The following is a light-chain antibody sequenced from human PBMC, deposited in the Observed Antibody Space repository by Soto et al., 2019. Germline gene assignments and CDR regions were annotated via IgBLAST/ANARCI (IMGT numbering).Light chain of an antibody. J-gene: IGKJ1*01. CDR1: QSVSSS. CDR3: QQYNNWPPWT. Sequence: EMVVTLSPATLSVSPGTRPTLSCRAAQSVSSSFAWYQQRPGQAPRLLIYGAATRAHGIAERFCGSGSGTEFTLTISSRQSEDFAAYYCQQYNNWPPWTFGQGTKVDIK. CDR2: GAA. V-gene: IGKV3-15*01.